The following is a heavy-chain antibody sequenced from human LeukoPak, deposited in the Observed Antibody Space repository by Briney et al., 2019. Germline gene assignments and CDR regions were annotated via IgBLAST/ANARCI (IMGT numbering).Heavy chain of an antibody. J-gene: IGHJ5*02. CDR2: TYYRSKWYN. CDR1: GDSVSINSAA. CDR3: ARSWDSSSSNGFDP. Sequence: SQTLSLTFAISGDSVSINSAAWNWIRQSPSRGLAWLGRTYYRSKWYNDYAVSVKSRITINPDTSKNQFSLQLNSVTPEDTAVYYCARSWDSSSSNGFDPWGQGTLVTVSS. V-gene: IGHV6-1*01. D-gene: IGHD6-6*01.